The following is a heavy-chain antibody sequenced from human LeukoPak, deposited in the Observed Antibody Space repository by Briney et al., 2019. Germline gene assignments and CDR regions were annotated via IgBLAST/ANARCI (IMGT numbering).Heavy chain of an antibody. D-gene: IGHD3-16*01. J-gene: IGHJ4*02. CDR1: GGSISSGGYY. V-gene: IGHV4-31*03. Sequence: SETLSLTCTVSGGSISSGGYYWSWIRQHPGKGLEWIGYIYYSGSTYYNPSLKSRVTISVDTSKNRFSLKLSSVTAADTAVYYCARGDYVWGSPLFDYWGQGTLVTVSS. CDR3: ARGDYVWGSPLFDY. CDR2: IYYSGST.